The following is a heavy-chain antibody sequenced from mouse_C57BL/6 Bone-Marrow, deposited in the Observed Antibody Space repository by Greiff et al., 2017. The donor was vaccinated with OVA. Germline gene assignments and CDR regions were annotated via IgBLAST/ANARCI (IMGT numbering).Heavy chain of an antibody. J-gene: IGHJ3*01. CDR3: ARGFYYGPFAY. CDR2: IDPSDSYT. V-gene: IGHV1-69*01. CDR1: GYTFTSYW. Sequence: QVQLQQPGAELVMPGASVKLSCKASGYTFTSYWMHWVKPRPGHGLEWLGEIDPSDSYTNYNQKFKGKSTLTVDKSSSTAYMQLSSLTSEDSAVYYCARGFYYGPFAYWGQGTLVTVSA. D-gene: IGHD2-1*01.